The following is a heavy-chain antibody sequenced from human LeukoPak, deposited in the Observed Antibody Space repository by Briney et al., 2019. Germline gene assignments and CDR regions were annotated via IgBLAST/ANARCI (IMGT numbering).Heavy chain of an antibody. CDR2: INWNGGST. J-gene: IGHJ6*03. CDR1: GFTFDDYG. D-gene: IGHD6-19*01. V-gene: IGHV3-20*04. CDR3: ARMAGAGYYFYMDV. Sequence: GGSLRLSCVASGFTFDDYGMSWVRQAPGKGLERVSGINWNGGSTGYADSVKGRFTISRVNAKNSLYLQMNSLRAEDTALYYCARMAGAGYYFYMDVWGKGTTVTVSS.